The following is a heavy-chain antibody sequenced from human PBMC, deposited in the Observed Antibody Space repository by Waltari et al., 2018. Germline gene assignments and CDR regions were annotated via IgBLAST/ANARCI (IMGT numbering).Heavy chain of an antibody. J-gene: IGHJ4*02. V-gene: IGHV3-21*01. CDR3: AGDGYSYADFDY. CDR2: ISSSSSYI. CDR1: GFTFSSYS. D-gene: IGHD5-18*01. Sequence: EVQLVESGGGLVKPGGSLRFSCAASGFTFSSYSMNWVRQAPGKGLEWVSSISSSSSYIYYADSVKGRFTISRDNAKNSLYLQMNSLRAEDTAVYYCAGDGYSYADFDYWGQGTLVTVSS.